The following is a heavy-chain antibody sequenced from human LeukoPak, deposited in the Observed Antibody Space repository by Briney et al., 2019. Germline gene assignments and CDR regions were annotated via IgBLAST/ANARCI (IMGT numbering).Heavy chain of an antibody. CDR2: IRAYNGNT. CDR1: GYIFTSYG. Sequence: GASVKVSCKSSGYIFTSYGFSWVRQAPGQGLEWMGWIRAYNGNTNYAQKLQGRGTMTTDTTTSTAYMELRSLRSDDTAVYYCARDGVRGAYYDFWSGYTSRYYYYMDVWGKGTTVTVSS. CDR3: ARDGVRGAYYDFWSGYTSRYYYYMDV. J-gene: IGHJ6*03. D-gene: IGHD3-3*01. V-gene: IGHV1-18*01.